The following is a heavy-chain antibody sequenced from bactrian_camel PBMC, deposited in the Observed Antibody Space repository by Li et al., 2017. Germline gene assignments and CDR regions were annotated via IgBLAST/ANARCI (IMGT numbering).Heavy chain of an antibody. Sequence: HVQLVESGGGSVQTGGSLTLSCAGSGFRYSVCSMGWYRQAPGKERVVVSIISWSGGSTYYVDSVQGRFTISRDNAKNTVYLQINSLKPEDTAEYYCVTFQVGAVGQGTQVTVS. CDR2: ISWSGGST. D-gene: IGHD6*01. CDR1: GFRYSVCS. V-gene: IGHV3S60*01. J-gene: IGHJ4*01.